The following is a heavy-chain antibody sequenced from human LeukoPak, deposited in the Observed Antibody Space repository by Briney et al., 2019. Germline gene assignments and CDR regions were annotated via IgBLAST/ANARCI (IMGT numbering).Heavy chain of an antibody. V-gene: IGHV2-70*04. CDR2: IDWDDDK. CDR1: GFSLSTSGMR. D-gene: IGHD2-21*02. CDR3: ARVRCGGDCYPDY. J-gene: IGHJ4*02. Sequence: SGPALVKPTQTLTLTCTFSGFSLSTSGMRVSWIRQPPGKALEWLARIDWDDDKFYSTSLKTRLTISEDTSKNQVVLTMTNMDPVDTATYYCARVRCGGDCYPDYWGQGTPVTVSS.